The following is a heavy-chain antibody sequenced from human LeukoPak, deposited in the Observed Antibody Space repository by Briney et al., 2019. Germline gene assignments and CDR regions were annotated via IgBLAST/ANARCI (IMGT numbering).Heavy chain of an antibody. V-gene: IGHV4-59*01. D-gene: IGHD3-22*01. Sequence: SETLSLTCTVSGGSISSYYWSWIRQPPGKGLEWIGYIYYSGSTNYNPSLKSRVTISVDTPKNQFSLKLSSVTAADTAIYYCARVIAAPNWLDPWGQGILVSVSS. CDR2: IYYSGST. J-gene: IGHJ5*02. CDR1: GGSISSYY. CDR3: ARVIAAPNWLDP.